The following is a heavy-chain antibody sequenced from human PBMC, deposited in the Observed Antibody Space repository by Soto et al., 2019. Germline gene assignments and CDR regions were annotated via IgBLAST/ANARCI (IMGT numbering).Heavy chain of an antibody. D-gene: IGHD3-10*01. J-gene: IGHJ6*02. CDR3: ARSGYGSGNYYYGMDV. Sequence: SETLSLTCTVSGGSISSSSYYWGWIRQPPGKGLEWIGSIYYSGSTYYNPSLKSRVTISVDTSKNQFSLKLSSVTAADTAVYYCARSGYGSGNYYYGMDVWGQGTTVTVSS. CDR1: GGSISSSSYY. V-gene: IGHV4-39*01. CDR2: IYYSGST.